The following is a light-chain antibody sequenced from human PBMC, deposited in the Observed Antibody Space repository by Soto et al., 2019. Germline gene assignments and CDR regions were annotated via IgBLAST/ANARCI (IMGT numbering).Light chain of an antibody. CDR1: SSNIGNNY. J-gene: IGLJ2*01. CDR3: GTWDSSLSAVV. CDR2: DIN. V-gene: IGLV1-51*01. Sequence: QAVVTQPPSVSAAPGQKVTISCSGSSSNIGNNYVSWYQQLPGTAPKLLIYDINKRPSGIPDRFSGSKSGTSATLGITGLQTGDEADYYCGTWDSSLSAVVFGGGTKLTVL.